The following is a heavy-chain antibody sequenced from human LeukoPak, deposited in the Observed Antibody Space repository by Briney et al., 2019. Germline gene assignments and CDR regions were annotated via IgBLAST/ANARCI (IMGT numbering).Heavy chain of an antibody. CDR2: INPSGGST. D-gene: IGHD2-2*01. CDR1: GYTFTSYY. J-gene: IGHJ3*02. Sequence: ASVKVSCKASGYTFTSYYMHWVRQAPGQGLEWMGIINPSGGSTSYAQKFQGRVTMTRDTSTSTVYVELSSLRSEDTAVYYCARPAAGNDAFDIWGQGTMVTVSS. V-gene: IGHV1-46*01. CDR3: ARPAAGNDAFDI.